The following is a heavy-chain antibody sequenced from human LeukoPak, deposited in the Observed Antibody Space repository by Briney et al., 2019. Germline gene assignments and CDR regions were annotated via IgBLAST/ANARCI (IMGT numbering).Heavy chain of an antibody. D-gene: IGHD6-19*01. CDR2: IGAGGTFT. J-gene: IGHJ4*02. CDR1: GFTFSSYE. V-gene: IGHV3-23*01. Sequence: GGSLRLSCAASGFTFSSYEMNWVRQAPGKGLEWVSGIGAGGTFTYYADSVKGRFTIFRDNSRNTLYLQMNSLRADDTAVYYCAKVVAVAQFDYWGQGTLVTVSS. CDR3: AKVVAVAQFDY.